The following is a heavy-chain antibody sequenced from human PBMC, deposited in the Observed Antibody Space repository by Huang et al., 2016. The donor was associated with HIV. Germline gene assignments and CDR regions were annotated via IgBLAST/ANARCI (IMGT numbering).Heavy chain of an antibody. Sequence: EVQLVQSGVELKKPGESLKISCRASGYTFTHYWIGWVRQMPGKGLEWMGIVYPGDSETRDSPSFKGQVTSSAVTSVNTAYLQWGGLKASDTAIYYCARFSHKRSTHESGFGYWGQGTLVTVSS. J-gene: IGHJ4*02. CDR2: VYPGDSET. CDR3: ARFSHKRSTHESGFGY. V-gene: IGHV5-51*01. CDR1: GYTFTHYW. D-gene: IGHD2-2*01.